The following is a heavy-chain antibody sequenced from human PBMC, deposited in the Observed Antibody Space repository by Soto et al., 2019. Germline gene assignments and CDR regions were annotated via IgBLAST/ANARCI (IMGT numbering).Heavy chain of an antibody. CDR1: SYG. Sequence: SYGISWVRQAPGQGLEWMGWISAYNGNTNYAQKLQGRVTMTTDTSTSTAYMELRSLRSDDTAVYYCARGYCSSTSCYMFDYWGQGTLVTVS. CDR3: ARGYCSSTSCYMFDY. D-gene: IGHD2-2*02. CDR2: ISAYNGNT. J-gene: IGHJ4*02. V-gene: IGHV1-18*04.